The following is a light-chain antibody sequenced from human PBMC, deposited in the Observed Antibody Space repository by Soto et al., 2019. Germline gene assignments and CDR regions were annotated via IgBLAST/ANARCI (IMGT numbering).Light chain of an antibody. Sequence: QSALTQPPSVSGSPGQSVTISCTGTSSDVGSYNRVSWYQQPPGTAPKLMIYDVSNRPSGVPDRISGSKSGNTAALTISGLQAEDEADYYCSSFTSSSTLVFGGGTKLTVL. CDR1: SSDVGSYNR. J-gene: IGLJ2*01. V-gene: IGLV2-18*02. CDR2: DVS. CDR3: SSFTSSSTLV.